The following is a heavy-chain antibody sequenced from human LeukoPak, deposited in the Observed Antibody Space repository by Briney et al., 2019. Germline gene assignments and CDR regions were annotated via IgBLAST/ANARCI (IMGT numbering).Heavy chain of an antibody. J-gene: IGHJ6*03. D-gene: IGHD4-17*01. CDR3: AKVLGALRPFPGWYMDV. CDR2: ISGSADRT. V-gene: IGHV3-23*01. CDR1: AFTFSTYA. Sequence: PGASLRLSCAPSAFTFSTYAMNSVRQAPGRGREWVSGISGSADRTYYAHSVKGRFTISRNNSKNTLYLQMNSLRAEDTAVYYCAKVLGALRPFPGWYMDVWGKGTTVTVSS.